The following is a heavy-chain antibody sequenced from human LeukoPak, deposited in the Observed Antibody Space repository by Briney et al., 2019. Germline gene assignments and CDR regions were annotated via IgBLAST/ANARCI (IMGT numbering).Heavy chain of an antibody. CDR3: AREVPRFAQGFDP. CDR2: MYYSGSS. D-gene: IGHD3-3*01. CDR1: GGSIRGYY. J-gene: IGHJ5*02. Sequence: SETLSLTCTVSGGSIRGYYWSWIRQPPGKGLEWIAHMYYSGSSKYNPYLKSRATISRDTSKNQFSLKLTSVTVADTAVYFCAREVPRFAQGFDPWGRGTLATVSS. V-gene: IGHV4-59*01.